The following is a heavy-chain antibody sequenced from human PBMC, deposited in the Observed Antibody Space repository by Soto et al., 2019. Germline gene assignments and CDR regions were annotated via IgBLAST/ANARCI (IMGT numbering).Heavy chain of an antibody. J-gene: IGHJ4*02. CDR2: ISGSGGST. CDR3: AKTSDSSGHVGGDF. D-gene: IGHD3-22*01. V-gene: IGHV3-23*01. Sequence: PGGSLRLSCAASGFTFSSYAMSWVRQAPGKGLEWVSAISGSGGSTYYADSVKGRFTISRDNSKNTLYLQMNSLRAEDTAVYYCAKTSDSSGHVGGDFWGQGTLVTVSS. CDR1: GFTFSSYA.